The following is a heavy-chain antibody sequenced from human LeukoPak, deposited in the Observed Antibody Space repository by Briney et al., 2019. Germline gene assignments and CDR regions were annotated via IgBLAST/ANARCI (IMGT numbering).Heavy chain of an antibody. V-gene: IGHV4-4*07. Sequence: SETLSLTCTVSGGSISSYYWSWIRQAPGKGLEWIGRIYTSGSTNYNPSLKSRVTMSVDTSKNQFSLKLSSVAAADTAVYYCARHGGYHSPIDYWGQGTLVTVSS. J-gene: IGHJ4*02. CDR3: ARHGGYHSPIDY. D-gene: IGHD3-22*01. CDR1: GGSISSYY. CDR2: IYTSGST.